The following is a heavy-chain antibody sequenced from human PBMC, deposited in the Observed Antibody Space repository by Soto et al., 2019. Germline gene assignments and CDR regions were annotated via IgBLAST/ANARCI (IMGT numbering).Heavy chain of an antibody. D-gene: IGHD3-22*01. CDR3: ARDFEESLNYYDSSGYYLYYFDY. Sequence: KPSETLSLTCAVSGYSISSGYYWGWIRQPPGKGLEWIGSIYHSGSTYYNPSLKSRVTISVDTSENQFSLKLSSVTAADTAVYYCARDFEESLNYYDSSGYYLYYFDYWGQGTLVTVS. V-gene: IGHV4-38-2*02. CDR1: GYSISSGYY. J-gene: IGHJ4*02. CDR2: IYHSGST.